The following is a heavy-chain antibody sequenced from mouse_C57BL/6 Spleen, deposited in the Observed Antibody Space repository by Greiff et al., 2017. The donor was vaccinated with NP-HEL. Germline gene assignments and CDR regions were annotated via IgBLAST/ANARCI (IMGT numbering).Heavy chain of an antibody. Sequence: EVMLVESGGDLVKPGGSLKLSCAASGFTFSSYGMSWVRQTPDKRLEWVATISSGGSYTYYPDSVKGRFTISRDNAKNTLYQQMGSLKSEDTAMYYCARRSAYDYDGAKFAYWGQGTLVTVSA. CDR2: ISSGGSYT. J-gene: IGHJ3*01. CDR3: ARRSAYDYDGAKFAY. D-gene: IGHD2-4*01. V-gene: IGHV5-6*02. CDR1: GFTFSSYG.